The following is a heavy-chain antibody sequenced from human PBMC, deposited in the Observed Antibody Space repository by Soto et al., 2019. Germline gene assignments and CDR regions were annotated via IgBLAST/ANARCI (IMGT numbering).Heavy chain of an antibody. CDR2: IWYDGSNK. J-gene: IGHJ6*02. CDR3: ARVIGCSSTSCFLYYYYYVMVV. D-gene: IGHD2-2*01. Sequence: QVQLVESGGGVVQPGRSLRLSCAASGFTFSSYGMHWVRQAPGKGLEWVAVIWYDGSNKYYADSVQGRFTISRDNSKNTLYLQMNSLTAYDTAVYYCARVIGCSSTSCFLYYYYYVMVVLCQWTTVTVSS. V-gene: IGHV3-33*01. CDR1: GFTFSSYG.